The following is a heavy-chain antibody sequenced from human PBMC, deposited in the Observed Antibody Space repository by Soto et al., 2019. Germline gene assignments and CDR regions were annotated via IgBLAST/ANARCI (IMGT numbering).Heavy chain of an antibody. V-gene: IGHV4-31*03. J-gene: IGHJ5*02. Sequence: SETLSLTCTVSGGSISSGGYYWSWIRQHPGKGLEWIGYIYYSGSTYYNPSLKSRVTISVDTSKNQFSLKLSSVTAADTAVYYCARDWGYCSGGSCYSGENWFDPWGQGTLVTVSS. D-gene: IGHD2-15*01. CDR1: GGSISSGGYY. CDR3: ARDWGYCSGGSCYSGENWFDP. CDR2: IYYSGST.